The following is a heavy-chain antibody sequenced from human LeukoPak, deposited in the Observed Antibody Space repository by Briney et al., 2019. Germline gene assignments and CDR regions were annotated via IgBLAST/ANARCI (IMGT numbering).Heavy chain of an antibody. CDR1: GGSISSYY. J-gene: IGHJ4*02. CDR2: IYYSGST. CDR3: ARRGMSGSYYFDY. Sequence: SETLSLTCTVSGGSISSYYWSWIRQPPGKGLEWIGYIYYSGSTYYNPSLKSRVTISVDTSKNQFSLKLSSVTAADTAVYYCARRGMSGSYYFDYWGQGTLVTVSS. D-gene: IGHD1-26*01. V-gene: IGHV4-59*04.